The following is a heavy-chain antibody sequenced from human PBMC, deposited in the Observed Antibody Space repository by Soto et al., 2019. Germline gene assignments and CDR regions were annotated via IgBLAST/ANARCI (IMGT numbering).Heavy chain of an antibody. V-gene: IGHV3-23*01. CDR1: GFTFSSYA. CDR2: ISGSGGST. Sequence: PGGSLRLSCAASGFTFSSYAMSWVRQAPGKGLEWVSAISGSGGSTYYADSVKGRFTISRDNSKNTLYLQMNSLRAEDTAVYYCAKDVALGRPLWFGELLPARYYYYYGMDVWGQGTTVTVSS. J-gene: IGHJ6*02. CDR3: AKDVALGRPLWFGELLPARYYYYYGMDV. D-gene: IGHD3-10*01.